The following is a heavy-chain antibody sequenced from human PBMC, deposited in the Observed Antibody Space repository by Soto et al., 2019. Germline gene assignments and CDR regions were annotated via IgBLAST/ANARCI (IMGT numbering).Heavy chain of an antibody. D-gene: IGHD3-10*01. Sequence: APRKGLEWVSSISSGSSYIYYADSVKGRFTISRDNAKNSLYLQMNSLRAEDTAVYYCARSSGGSGKLWNYYGMDVWGQGTTVTVSS. CDR2: ISSGSSYI. J-gene: IGHJ6*02. V-gene: IGHV3-21*06. CDR3: ARSSGGSGKLWNYYGMDV.